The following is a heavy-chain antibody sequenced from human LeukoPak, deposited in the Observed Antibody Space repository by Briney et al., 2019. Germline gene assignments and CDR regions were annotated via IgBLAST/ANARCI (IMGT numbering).Heavy chain of an antibody. CDR3: ARASNYDFWSGFPLLDL. CDR2: IYTSGST. D-gene: IGHD3-3*01. CDR1: GGSISSYY. V-gene: IGHV4-59*10. Sequence: PSETLSLTCAVYGGSISSYYWSWIRQPAGKGLEWIGRIYTSGSTNYNPSLKSRVTMSVDTSKNQFSLKLSSVTAADTAVYYCARASNYDFWSGFPLLDLWGRGTLVTVSS. J-gene: IGHJ2*01.